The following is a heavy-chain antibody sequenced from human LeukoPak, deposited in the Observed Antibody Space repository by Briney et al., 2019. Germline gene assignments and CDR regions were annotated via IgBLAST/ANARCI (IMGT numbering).Heavy chain of an antibody. Sequence: SETLSLTCAVYGGSFSGYSWSWLRQPPGKGLEWIGYIYYSGSTYYNPSLKSRVTISVDTSKNQFSLKLSSVTAADTAVYYCARYGYSSGWYVAYWFDPWGQGTLVTVSS. CDR3: ARYGYSSGWYVAYWFDP. D-gene: IGHD6-19*01. CDR2: IYYSGST. V-gene: IGHV4-59*12. CDR1: GGSFSGYS. J-gene: IGHJ5*02.